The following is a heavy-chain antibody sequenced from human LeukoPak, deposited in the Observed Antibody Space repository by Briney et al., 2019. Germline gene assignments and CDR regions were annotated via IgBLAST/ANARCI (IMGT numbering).Heavy chain of an antibody. D-gene: IGHD4-17*01. CDR2: IYHSGST. Sequence: SETLSVTCVVSGSSISSGYSWGWIRQTPGKGLEWIGSIYHSGSTYYKPSLKSRVTISVDTSKNQFSLKLTSVTAADTAVYYCARVRDGDYCDYWGQGILVTVSS. CDR3: ARVRDGDYCDY. CDR1: GSSISSGYS. J-gene: IGHJ4*02. V-gene: IGHV4-38-2*01.